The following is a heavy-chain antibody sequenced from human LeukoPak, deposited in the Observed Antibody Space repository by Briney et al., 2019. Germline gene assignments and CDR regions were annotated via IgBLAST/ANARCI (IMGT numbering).Heavy chain of an antibody. V-gene: IGHV3-23*01. J-gene: IGHJ4*02. D-gene: IGHD3-10*01. CDR1: VFTFSSYA. CDR3: AKGYLFGLGSPIDY. CDR2: ISGSGGST. Sequence: TGGSRRVSCTGSVFTFSSYAMSWVRRAPGKGLEWVSDISGSGGSTYYAHSVRGQFTISRDNSKITLSLGMNRLRAEDTAVYYCAKGYLFGLGSPIDYWGQGPLVTVSS.